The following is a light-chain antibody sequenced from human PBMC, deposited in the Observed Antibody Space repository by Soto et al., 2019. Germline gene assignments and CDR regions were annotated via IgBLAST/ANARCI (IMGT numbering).Light chain of an antibody. V-gene: IGKV3-20*01. CDR3: QQYDSSQRT. CDR2: RTS. J-gene: IGKJ1*01. Sequence: EIVLTQSPATLSLSAGERATLSCRASQSVSSSYLAWYKQKPGQAPRLLTYRTSNRATGTPDRFSGSGSRTDFTLTISSLEPEDFAVYWCQQYDSSQRTFGQGTKVDNK. CDR1: QSVSSSY.